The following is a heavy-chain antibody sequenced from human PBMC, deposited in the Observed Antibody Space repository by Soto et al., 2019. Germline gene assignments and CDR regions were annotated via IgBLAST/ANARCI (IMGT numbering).Heavy chain of an antibody. CDR2: ISGSGGST. D-gene: IGHD1-26*01. CDR3: AKPVVSGSYYWFDP. Sequence: GGSLRLSCAASGFPFSSYGMSWVRQAPGKGLEWVSAISGSGGSTYYADSVKGRFTISRDNSKNTLYLQMNSLRAEDTAVYYCAKPVVSGSYYWFDPWGQGTLVTVSS. J-gene: IGHJ5*02. CDR1: GFPFSSYG. V-gene: IGHV3-23*01.